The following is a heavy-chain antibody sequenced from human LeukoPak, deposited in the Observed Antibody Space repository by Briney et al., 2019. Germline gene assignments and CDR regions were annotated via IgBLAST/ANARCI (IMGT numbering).Heavy chain of an antibody. J-gene: IGHJ5*02. Sequence: SQTLSLTCAISGDSVSSNSVTWNWIRQSPSRGLEWLGRTYYRSTWYNDYAVSVRGRITVNPDTSKNQFSLHLNSVTPEDTAVYYCARRLTQYDCFDPWGQGILVAVSS. CDR2: TYYRSTWYN. D-gene: IGHD2-2*01. V-gene: IGHV6-1*01. CDR1: GDSVSSNSVT. CDR3: ARRLTQYDCFDP.